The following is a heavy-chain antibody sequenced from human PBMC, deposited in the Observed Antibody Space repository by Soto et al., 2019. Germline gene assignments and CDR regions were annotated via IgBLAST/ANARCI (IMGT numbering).Heavy chain of an antibody. V-gene: IGHV4-4*07. CDR3: ASTPLNSKQLVSYFDY. J-gene: IGHJ4*02. D-gene: IGHD6-13*01. Sequence: SETLSLPCRVSGGSISSSYWNWIRQPAGKGLEWIGRFYTTGRASYNPSLKGRLTLSGDTSKNQFSLRLGSVTAADTAAYYCASTPLNSKQLVSYFDYWGQGTLVTVSS. CDR1: GGSISSSY. CDR2: FYTTGRA.